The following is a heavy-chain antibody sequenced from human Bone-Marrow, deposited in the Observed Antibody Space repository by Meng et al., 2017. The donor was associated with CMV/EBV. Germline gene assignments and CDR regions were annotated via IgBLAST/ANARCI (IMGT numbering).Heavy chain of an antibody. CDR2: ISSSSSYI. D-gene: IGHD3-3*01. Sequence: GGSLRLSCAASGFTFSSYSMNWVRQAPGKGLEWVPSISSSSSYIYYADSVKGRFTISRDNAKNSLYLQMNSLRAEDTAVYYCAREDTIFGVVIGAFAIWGQGAMVPV. CDR3: AREDTIFGVVIGAFAI. J-gene: IGHJ3*02. CDR1: GFTFSSYS. V-gene: IGHV3-21*01.